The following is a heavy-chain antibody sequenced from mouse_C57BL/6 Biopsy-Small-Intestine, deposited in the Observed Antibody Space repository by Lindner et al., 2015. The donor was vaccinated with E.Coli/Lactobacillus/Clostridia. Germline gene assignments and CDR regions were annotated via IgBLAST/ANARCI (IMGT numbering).Heavy chain of an antibody. CDR2: IIPVLGTT. CDR3: ARDLTCSSTSCYGIDL. J-gene: IGHJ1*01. Sequence: SVKVSCKASGGPITTYAISWVRQAPGQGLEWMGGIIPVLGTTNYAQKIQGRVTITADESTSTAYMEMSSLTSDDTAVYFCARDLTCSSTSCYGIDLWGQGTTVTVAS. D-gene: IGHD1-1*01. CDR1: GGPITTYA. V-gene: IGHV1-54*01.